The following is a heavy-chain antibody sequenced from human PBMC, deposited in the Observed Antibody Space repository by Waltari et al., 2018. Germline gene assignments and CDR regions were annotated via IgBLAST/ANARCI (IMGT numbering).Heavy chain of an antibody. J-gene: IGHJ4*02. Sequence: QLQLQESGPGLVKPSETLSLTCTVSGGSISSSSYYWGWLRQPPGKGLEWIGSIYYSGSTYYNPSLKSRVTISVDTSKNQFSLKLSSVTAADTAVYYCARRGAARTFDYWGQGTLVTVSS. V-gene: IGHV4-39*01. D-gene: IGHD6-6*01. CDR2: IYYSGST. CDR3: ARRGAARTFDY. CDR1: GGSISSSSYY.